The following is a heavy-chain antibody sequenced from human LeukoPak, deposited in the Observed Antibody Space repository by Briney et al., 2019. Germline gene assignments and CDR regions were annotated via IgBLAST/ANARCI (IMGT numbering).Heavy chain of an antibody. CDR3: ARDPSAVRANTYA. J-gene: IGHJ5*02. Sequence: PGGSLRLSCAASGFTVSSNHMSWVRQAPGKGLEWVSVIYSGGSTYYADSVKGRFTISRDNSKNTLYLQMNSLRAEDTAVYYCARDPSAVRANTYAWGQGTLVTVSS. CDR1: GFTVSSNH. CDR2: IYSGGST. D-gene: IGHD2-2*01. V-gene: IGHV3-66*01.